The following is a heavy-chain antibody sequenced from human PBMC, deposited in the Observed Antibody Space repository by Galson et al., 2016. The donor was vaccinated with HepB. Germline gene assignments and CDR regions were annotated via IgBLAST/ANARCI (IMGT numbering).Heavy chain of an antibody. V-gene: IGHV2-5*02. CDR1: EFSLTTSGVG. J-gene: IGHJ3*02. D-gene: IGHD3-22*01. CDR2: IYWDDDQ. Sequence: PALVKPTQTLTLTCTFSEFSLTTSGVGVGWIRQPPGKALEWLTIIYWDDDQRYSPSLKTRLTITKDTFNNQVVLTMTNVDPVETGTYYCARTYYYDNSCSAGYAFNIWGQGTMVTVSA. CDR3: ARTYYYDNSCSAGYAFNI.